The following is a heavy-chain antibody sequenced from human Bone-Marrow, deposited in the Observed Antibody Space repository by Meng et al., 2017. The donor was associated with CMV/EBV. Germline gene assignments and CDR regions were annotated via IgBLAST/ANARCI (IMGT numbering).Heavy chain of an antibody. J-gene: IGHJ5*02. CDR1: GGSISSSSYY. CDR3: ARDTEYCSSTSCLNWFDP. CDR2: IYHSGST. Sequence: SETLSLTCTVSGGSISSSSYYWGWIRQPPGKGLEWIGSIYHSGSTYYNPSLKSRVTISVDTSKNQFSLKLSSVTAADTAVYYCARDTEYCSSTSCLNWFDPWGQGPLVTVSS. D-gene: IGHD2-2*01. V-gene: IGHV4-39*07.